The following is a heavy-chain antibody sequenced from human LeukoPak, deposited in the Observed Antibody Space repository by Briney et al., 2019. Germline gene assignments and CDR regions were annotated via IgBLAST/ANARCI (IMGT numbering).Heavy chain of an antibody. Sequence: GGSLRLFCAASGFTFSSYGVHWVRQAPGKGLEWVAVISYDGSNKYYADSVKGRFTISRDNSKNTLYLQMNSLRAEDTAVYYCARATLSGSPSFDYWGQGTLVTVSS. CDR2: ISYDGSNK. CDR1: GFTFSSYG. CDR3: ARATLSGSPSFDY. V-gene: IGHV3-30*03. J-gene: IGHJ4*02. D-gene: IGHD1-26*01.